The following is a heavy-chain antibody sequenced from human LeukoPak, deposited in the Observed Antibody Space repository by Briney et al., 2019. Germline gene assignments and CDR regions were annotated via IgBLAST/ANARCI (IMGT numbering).Heavy chain of an antibody. CDR2: IYTSGST. J-gene: IGHJ5*02. CDR3: AIDESAAAGLPTLSDWFEP. V-gene: IGHV4-4*07. CDR1: GGSISSYY. D-gene: IGHD6-13*01. Sequence: PSETLSLTCTVSGGSISSYYWSWIRQPAGKGLEWIGRIYTSGSTNYNPSLKSRVTMSVDTSKNQFSLKLSSVTAADTAVYYCAIDESAAAGLPTLSDWFEPCIQGTLENVSS.